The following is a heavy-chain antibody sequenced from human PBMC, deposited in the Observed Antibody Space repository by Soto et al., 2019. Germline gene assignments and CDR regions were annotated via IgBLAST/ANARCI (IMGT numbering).Heavy chain of an antibody. V-gene: IGHV2-26*01. J-gene: IGHJ4*02. CDR1: GFSLSNARMG. CDR2: IFSNDEK. CDR3: ARSRITIFGENFDY. D-gene: IGHD3-3*01. Sequence: ASGPTLVNPTETLTLTCTVSGFSLSNARMGVSWIRQPPGKALEWLAHIFSNDEKSYSTSLKSRLTISKDTSKSQVVLTMTNMDPVDTATYYCARSRITIFGENFDYWGQGTLVTVSS.